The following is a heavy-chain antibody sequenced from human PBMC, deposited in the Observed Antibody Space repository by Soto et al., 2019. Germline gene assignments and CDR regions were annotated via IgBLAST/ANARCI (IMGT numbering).Heavy chain of an antibody. CDR2: VIPIFDTT. V-gene: IGHV1-69*08. D-gene: IGHD2-2*01. Sequence: QVQLVQSGSEVKKPGSSVKVSCKASGGTFSIYTISWVRQAPGQGLEWMGGVIPIFDTTSYTQTFQGRVTITADKSTTTVYMELSSLRSQDTAVYYCARIRVTSNSPNCTFWAQGTLVTFS. CDR1: GGTFSIYT. J-gene: IGHJ4*02. CDR3: ARIRVTSNSPNCTF.